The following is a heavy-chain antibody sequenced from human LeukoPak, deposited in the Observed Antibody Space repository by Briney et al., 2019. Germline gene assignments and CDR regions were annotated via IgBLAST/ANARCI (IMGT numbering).Heavy chain of an antibody. CDR3: AKDWQGMQWLAPLYDY. CDR2: ISGSGGST. CDR1: GFTFSSYG. D-gene: IGHD6-19*01. Sequence: PGGSLRLSCAASGFTFSSYGMSWVRQAPGKGLEWVSAISGSGGSTYYADSVKGRFTISRDNSKNTLYLQMNSLRAEDTAVYYCAKDWQGMQWLAPLYDYWGQGTLVTVSS. J-gene: IGHJ4*02. V-gene: IGHV3-23*01.